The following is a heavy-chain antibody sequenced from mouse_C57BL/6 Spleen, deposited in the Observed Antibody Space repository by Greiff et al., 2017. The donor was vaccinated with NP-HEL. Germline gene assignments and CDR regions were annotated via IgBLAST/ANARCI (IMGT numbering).Heavy chain of an antibody. J-gene: IGHJ1*03. CDR1: GYTFTDYN. Sequence: EVKLMESGPGLVKPGGSVKMSCKASGYTFTDYNMPWVKQSHGKSLEWIGYINPNNGGTSYNQKFKGKATLTVNKSSSTAYMELRSLTSEDSAVYYCARPTTVVATHWYFDVWGTGTTVTVSS. V-gene: IGHV1-22*01. CDR3: ARPTTVVATHWYFDV. CDR2: INPNNGGT. D-gene: IGHD1-1*01.